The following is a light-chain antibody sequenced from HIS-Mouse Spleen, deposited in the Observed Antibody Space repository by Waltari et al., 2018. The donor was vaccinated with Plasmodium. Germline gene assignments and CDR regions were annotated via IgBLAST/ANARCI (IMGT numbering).Light chain of an antibody. CDR1: SSDVGGYNY. CDR2: DVS. V-gene: IGLV2-11*01. Sequence: QSALTQPRSVSGSPGQSVTIPCTGTSSDVGGYNYVPWYPQPPGTAPHLMIYDVSKRPSGVPDRFSGSKSGNTASLTISVLQAEDEADYYCCSYAGSYTWVFGGGTKLTVL. J-gene: IGLJ3*02. CDR3: CSYAGSYTWV.